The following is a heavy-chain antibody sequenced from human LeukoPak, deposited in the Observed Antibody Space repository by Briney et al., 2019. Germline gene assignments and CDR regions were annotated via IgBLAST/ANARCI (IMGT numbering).Heavy chain of an antibody. J-gene: IGHJ6*02. D-gene: IGHD3-22*01. CDR1: GGSISSSSYY. CDR2: IYYSGST. V-gene: IGHV4-39*01. CDR3: ASEGYYDSSGYYYYYGMDV. Sequence: SETLSLTCTVSGGSISSSSYYWGWIRRPPGKGLEWIGSIYYSGSTYYNPSLKSRVTISVDTSKNQFSLKLSSVTAADTAVYYCASEGYYDSSGYYYYYGMDVWGQGTTVTVSS.